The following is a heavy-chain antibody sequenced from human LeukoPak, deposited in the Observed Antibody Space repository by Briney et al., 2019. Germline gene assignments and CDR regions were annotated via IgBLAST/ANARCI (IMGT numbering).Heavy chain of an antibody. Sequence: GGSLRLSCAASGFTFSSYAMSWVRQAPGKGLEWVSVISATATYYADSVKGRFTISRDTSRSTLYLQMNSLRADDTAVYYCAKGQGSGSYPFDYWGQGTLVTVSS. V-gene: IGHV3-23*01. CDR1: GFTFSSYA. D-gene: IGHD3-16*02. CDR2: ISATAT. CDR3: AKGQGSGSYPFDY. J-gene: IGHJ4*02.